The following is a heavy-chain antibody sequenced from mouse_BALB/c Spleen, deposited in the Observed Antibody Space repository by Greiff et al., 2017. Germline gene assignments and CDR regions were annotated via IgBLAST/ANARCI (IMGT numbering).Heavy chain of an antibody. CDR1: GFTFSNYW. CDR2: IRLKSNNYAT. CDR3: TAYGNYRYFDY. J-gene: IGHJ2*01. Sequence: EVKLVESGGGLVQPGGSMKLSCVASGFTFSNYWMNWVRQSPEKGLEWVAEIRLKSNNYATHYAESVKGRFTISRDDSKSSVYLQMNNLRAEDTGIYYCTAYGNYRYFDYWGQGTTLTVSS. V-gene: IGHV6-6*02. D-gene: IGHD2-1*01.